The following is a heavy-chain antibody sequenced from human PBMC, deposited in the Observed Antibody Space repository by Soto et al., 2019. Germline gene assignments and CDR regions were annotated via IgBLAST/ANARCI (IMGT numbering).Heavy chain of an antibody. V-gene: IGHV3-48*02. CDR2: ITSDTNTI. Sequence: EVQLVESGGGLVQPGGSLRLSCAASGFRFNIYSMNWIRQAPGKGLAWFAYITSDTNTIKYADSVRGRFTISRDNAKNTVDLQMNSLRDDDTAVYYCARSVEGHFDYWGQGTVVTVSS. J-gene: IGHJ4*02. CDR3: ARSVEGHFDY. CDR1: GFRFNIYS.